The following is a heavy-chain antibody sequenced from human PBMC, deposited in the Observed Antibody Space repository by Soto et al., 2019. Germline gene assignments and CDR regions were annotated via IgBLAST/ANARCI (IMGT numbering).Heavy chain of an antibody. CDR2: IYYSGST. J-gene: IGHJ6*02. V-gene: IGHV4-31*03. Sequence: QVQLQESGPGLVKPSQTLSLTCTVSGGSISSGGYYWSWIRQHPGKGLEWIGYIYYSGSTYYNPSLMSRVTISVDTSKNQFSLKLSSVTAADTAVYYCARAIVVVTAIPHYGMDVWGQGTTVTVSS. CDR1: GGSISSGGYY. CDR3: ARAIVVVTAIPHYGMDV. D-gene: IGHD2-21*02.